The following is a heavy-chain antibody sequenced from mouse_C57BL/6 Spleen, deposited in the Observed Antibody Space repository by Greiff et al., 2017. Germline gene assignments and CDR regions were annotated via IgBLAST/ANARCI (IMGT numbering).Heavy chain of an antibody. V-gene: IGHV5-4*01. Sequence: DVHLVESGGGLVKPGGSLKLSCAASGFTFSSYAMSWVRQTPEKRLEWVATISDGGSYTYYPDNVKGRFTISRDNAKNTLYLQMSHLKSEDTAMYYCARDYYGSSYGAYWGQGTLVTVSA. CDR1: GFTFSSYA. D-gene: IGHD1-1*01. CDR3: ARDYYGSSYGAY. CDR2: ISDGGSYT. J-gene: IGHJ3*01.